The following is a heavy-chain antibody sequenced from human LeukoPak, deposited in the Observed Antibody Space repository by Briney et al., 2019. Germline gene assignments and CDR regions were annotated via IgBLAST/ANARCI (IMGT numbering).Heavy chain of an antibody. Sequence: GGSLRLSCAASGFTFSSHGMHWVRQAPSKGLEWVTFISYDGSNKDYADSVKGRFTISRDNSKSTLYLQVDSLRPEDTAVYYCARGGAAGIYGMDVWGQGAIMTVTS. D-gene: IGHD6-13*01. CDR1: GFTFSSHG. J-gene: IGHJ6*02. CDR3: ARGGAAGIYGMDV. V-gene: IGHV3-30*02. CDR2: ISYDGSNK.